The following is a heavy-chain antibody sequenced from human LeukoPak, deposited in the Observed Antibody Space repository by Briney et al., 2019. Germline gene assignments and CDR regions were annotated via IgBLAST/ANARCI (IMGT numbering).Heavy chain of an antibody. D-gene: IGHD2-2*01. CDR3: ARDRKDIVVVPAAPLDY. CDR1: GFTFYDYG. V-gene: IGHV3-20*04. CDR2: INWNGGST. J-gene: IGHJ4*02. Sequence: SGGSLRLSCAASGFTFYDYGMSWARQAPGKGVEWVSGINWNGGSTVYADSVKGRFTISRDNAKNSLYLQMNSLRAEDTALYYCARDRKDIVVVPAAPLDYWGQGTLVTVSS.